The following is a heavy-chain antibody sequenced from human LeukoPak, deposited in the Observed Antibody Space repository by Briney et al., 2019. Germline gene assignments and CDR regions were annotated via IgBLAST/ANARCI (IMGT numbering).Heavy chain of an antibody. D-gene: IGHD3-10*01. Sequence: GGSLRLSCAASGFTFSSYSMNWVRQAPGKGLEWVSSISSSSSYIYYADSVKGRFTISRDNAKNSLYLQMNSLRAEDTAVYYCARDSDTGYSGSGSLFDYWGQGTLVTVSS. CDR3: ARDSDTGYSGSGSLFDY. CDR2: ISSSSSYI. V-gene: IGHV3-21*01. J-gene: IGHJ4*02. CDR1: GFTFSSYS.